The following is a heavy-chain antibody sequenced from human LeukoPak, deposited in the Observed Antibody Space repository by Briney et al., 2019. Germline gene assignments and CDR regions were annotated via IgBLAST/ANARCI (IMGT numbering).Heavy chain of an antibody. J-gene: IGHJ6*03. D-gene: IGHD2-2*01. CDR3: AKRGNPAVGQHYLDV. CDR1: GLTFSYYE. Sequence: GGSLSLSCAASGLTFSYYEMSWVGRAPGKGVVGVICITLIGGSTLYDDSVKGRFTISRDNSKNTLYLQMDCLSAEDTAVYYCAKRGNPAVGQHYLDVWGKGTTVSVSS. CDR2: ITLIGGST. V-gene: IGHV3-23*01.